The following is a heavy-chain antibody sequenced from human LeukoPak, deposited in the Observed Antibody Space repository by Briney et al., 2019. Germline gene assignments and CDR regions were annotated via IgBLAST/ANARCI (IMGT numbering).Heavy chain of an antibody. CDR2: ISYDGSNK. CDR3: ARSNLRGYSYGYLDY. CDR1: GFTFNTYG. Sequence: GESLKISCAASGFTFNTYGMHWVRHAPRKGLEWGAVISYDGSNKQYEDSVKGRFTISRDNSKNTLYLQMNSLRAEDTAVYYCARSNLRGYSYGYLDYWGQGTLVTVSS. J-gene: IGHJ4*02. V-gene: IGHV3-30*03. D-gene: IGHD5-18*01.